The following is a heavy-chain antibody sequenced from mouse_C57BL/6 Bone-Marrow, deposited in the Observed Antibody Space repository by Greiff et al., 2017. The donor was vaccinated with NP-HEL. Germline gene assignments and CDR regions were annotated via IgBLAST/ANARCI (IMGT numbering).Heavy chain of an antibody. CDR3: TATHDYAMDY. CDR2: IRLKSDNYAT. J-gene: IGHJ4*01. V-gene: IGHV6-3*01. D-gene: IGHD6-1*01. Sequence: DVKLQESGGGLVQPGGSMKLSCVASGFTFSNYWMNWVRQSPEQGLEWVAQIRLKSDNYATHYAESVKGRFTISRDDSKSSVYLQRRKLRAEDTGIYYGTATHDYAMDYWGQGTSVTVSS. CDR1: GFTFSNYW.